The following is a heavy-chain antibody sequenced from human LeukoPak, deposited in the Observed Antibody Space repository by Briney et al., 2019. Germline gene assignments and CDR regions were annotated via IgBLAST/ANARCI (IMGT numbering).Heavy chain of an antibody. Sequence: GSLRLSCAASGFTFSSYGMHWVRQAPGKGREWVAFIRYDGSNKYYADSVKGRFTISRDNSKNTLYLQMNSLRAEDTAVYYCAKEHDYGGNFDYWGQGTLVTVSS. CDR1: GFTFSSYG. J-gene: IGHJ4*02. V-gene: IGHV3-30*02. CDR2: IRYDGSNK. CDR3: AKEHDYGGNFDY. D-gene: IGHD4-23*01.